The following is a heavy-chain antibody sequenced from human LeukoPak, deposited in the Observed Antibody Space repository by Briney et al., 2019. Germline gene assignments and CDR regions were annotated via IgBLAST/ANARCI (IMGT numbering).Heavy chain of an antibody. Sequence: SETLSLTCTVSGGSISSYYWSWIRQPPGKGLEWIGYIYYSGSTNYNPSLKSRVTISVDTSKTQFSLKLSSVTAADTAVYYCARSWQQLAHDAFDIWGQGTMVTVSS. V-gene: IGHV4-59*01. D-gene: IGHD6-13*01. CDR3: ARSWQQLAHDAFDI. CDR2: IYYSGST. J-gene: IGHJ3*02. CDR1: GGSISSYY.